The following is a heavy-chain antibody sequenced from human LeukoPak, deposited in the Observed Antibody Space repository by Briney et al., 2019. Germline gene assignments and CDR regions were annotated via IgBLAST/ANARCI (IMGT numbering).Heavy chain of an antibody. CDR3: YYGSGSRADY. V-gene: IGHV4-39*07. D-gene: IGHD3-10*01. CDR2: IYYSGST. Sequence: PSETLSLTCTVSGGSISSSSYYWGWLRQPPGKGLEWIGSIYYSGSTYYNPSLKSRVTISVDTSKNQFSLKLSSVTAADTAVYYCYYGSGSRADYWGQGTLVTVSS. J-gene: IGHJ4*02. CDR1: GGSISSSSYY.